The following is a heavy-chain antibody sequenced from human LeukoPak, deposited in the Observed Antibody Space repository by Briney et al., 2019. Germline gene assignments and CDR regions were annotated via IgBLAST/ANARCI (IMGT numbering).Heavy chain of an antibody. CDR3: ARKNLSSGWYYVY. J-gene: IGHJ4*02. CDR2: ISSSSSYI. Sequence: PGGSLRLSCAASGFTFSSYSMNWVRQAPGKGLEWVSSISSSSSYIYYADSVKGRFTISRDNAKSSLYLQMNSLRAEDTAVYYCARKNLSSGWYYVYWGQGTLVTVSS. V-gene: IGHV3-21*01. D-gene: IGHD6-19*01. CDR1: GFTFSSYS.